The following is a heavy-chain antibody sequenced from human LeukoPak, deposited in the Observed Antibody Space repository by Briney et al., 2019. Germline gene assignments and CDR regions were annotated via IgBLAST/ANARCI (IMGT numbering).Heavy chain of an antibody. Sequence: GASVKVSCKSSGYTFTDHYIHWVQQAPGKGLEWMGQINTDDGETIYAQKFQGRVTMTEDTSTDTVYMDLSSLRFEDTAVYYCATRHIGSWFGAFDIWGQGTLVTVS. J-gene: IGHJ3*02. CDR2: INTDDGET. CDR1: GYTFTDHY. D-gene: IGHD1-26*01. V-gene: IGHV1-69-2*01. CDR3: ATRHIGSWFGAFDI.